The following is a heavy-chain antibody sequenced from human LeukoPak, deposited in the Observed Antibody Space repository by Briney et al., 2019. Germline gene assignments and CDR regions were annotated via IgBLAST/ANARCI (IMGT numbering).Heavy chain of an antibody. J-gene: IGHJ4*02. CDR2: IYYRGST. D-gene: IGHD6-13*01. CDR1: GGSISSSSYY. Sequence: SSETLSLTCTVSGGSISSSSYYWGWIRQPPGKGLEWIGSIYYRGSTYYNPSLKSRVTISVDTSKNQFSLKLSSVTAADTAVYYCARGDKQQLDYWGQGTLVTVSS. CDR3: ARGDKQQLDY. V-gene: IGHV4-39*01.